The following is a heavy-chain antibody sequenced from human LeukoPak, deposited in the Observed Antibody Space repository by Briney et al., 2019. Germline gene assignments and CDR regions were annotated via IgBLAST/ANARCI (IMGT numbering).Heavy chain of an antibody. Sequence: QPSGTLRLSCAASGFTVSTNDMSWVRQAPGKGLEWVSAISGSGGGTYYADSVKGRFTISRDNSTNTLYLQMNSLRPDDTAVYYCAKGASAYDDGVFDYWGQGTLVTVSS. J-gene: IGHJ4*02. CDR1: GFTVSTND. CDR3: AKGASAYDDGVFDY. D-gene: IGHD5-12*01. V-gene: IGHV3-23*01. CDR2: ISGSGGGT.